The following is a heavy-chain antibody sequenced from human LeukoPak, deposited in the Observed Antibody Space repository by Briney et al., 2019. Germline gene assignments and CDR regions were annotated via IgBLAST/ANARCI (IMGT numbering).Heavy chain of an antibody. D-gene: IGHD1-14*01. J-gene: IGHJ3*01. CDR1: GFTFSSYT. CDR3: VRGTSHPV. V-gene: IGHV3-48*04. Sequence: GGSLRLSCATSGFTFSSYTMIWVRQAPGKGLEWISSILSDSGTTIHYADSVRGRFTISRDNAKNSLFLQMNSLRVEDTAVYYCVRGTSHPVWGQGTTVTVSS. CDR2: ILSDSGTTI.